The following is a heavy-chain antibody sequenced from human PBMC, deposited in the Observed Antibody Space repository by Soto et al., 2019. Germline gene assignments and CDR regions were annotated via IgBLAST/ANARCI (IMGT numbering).Heavy chain of an antibody. Sequence: ASVKLSCKPSGYPFTSYGINWVRQAPGQGLEWMGWISAYNGNTNYAQKCQGRVTMTTDTSTSTAYMELRSLRSDDTAVYYCARDSLAARPGWFDPGGQGTLVTVSS. D-gene: IGHD6-6*01. J-gene: IGHJ5*02. V-gene: IGHV1-18*01. CDR2: ISAYNGNT. CDR1: GYPFTSYG. CDR3: ARDSLAARPGWFDP.